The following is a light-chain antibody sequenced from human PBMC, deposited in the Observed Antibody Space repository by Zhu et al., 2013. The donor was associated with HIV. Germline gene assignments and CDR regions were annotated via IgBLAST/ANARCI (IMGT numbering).Light chain of an antibody. CDR1: QPISTY. V-gene: IGKV1-39*01. J-gene: IGKJ3*01. CDR2: GSS. Sequence: DIQMTQSPSSLSASVGDRVTITCQSGQPISTYLNWYQQRPGEVPKLLIHGSSNLQTGVPSRFSGSGSRTDFTLTISGLQPEDFATYYCQQSYITPFTFGPGTRVDFK. CDR3: QQSYITPFT.